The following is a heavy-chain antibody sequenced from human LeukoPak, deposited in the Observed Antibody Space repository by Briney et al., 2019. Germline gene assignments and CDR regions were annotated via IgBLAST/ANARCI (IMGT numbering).Heavy chain of an antibody. CDR1: GGSISSSSYY. CDR3: ARQKREQWLVH. Sequence: SETLSLTCTVSGGSISSSSYYWGWIRQPPGKGLEWIGSIYYSGSTYYNPSLKSRVTISVDTSKNQFSLKLSSVTAADTAVYYCARQKREQWLVHWGQGTLVTVSS. D-gene: IGHD6-19*01. CDR2: IYYSGST. J-gene: IGHJ4*02. V-gene: IGHV4-39*01.